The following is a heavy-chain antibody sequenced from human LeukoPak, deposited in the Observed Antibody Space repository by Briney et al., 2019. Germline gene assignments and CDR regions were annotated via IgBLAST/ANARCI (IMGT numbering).Heavy chain of an antibody. CDR1: DGSVSGYY. V-gene: IGHV4-59*02. J-gene: IGHJ6*03. CDR3: AREDSSSWGYYYYYMDV. Sequence: SETLSLTCAVSDGSVSGYYWSWIRQPPGRGLEWIAYIYYTGTTNYNPSLKSRATMSVDTSKNQFSLKLSSVTAADTAVYYCAREDSSSWGYYYYYMDVWGKGTTVTVSS. D-gene: IGHD6-13*01. CDR2: IYYTGTT.